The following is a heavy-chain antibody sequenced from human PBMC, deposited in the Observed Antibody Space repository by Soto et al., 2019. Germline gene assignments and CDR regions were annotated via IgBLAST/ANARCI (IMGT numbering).Heavy chain of an antibody. J-gene: IGHJ4*02. V-gene: IGHV4-59*01. CDR2: VYYSGST. CDR1: GGSISTYY. CDR3: ARDLGGRDFDY. Sequence: QVQLQESGPGLVKPSETLSLTCTVSGGSISTYYWSWIRQSPGKGLEWIGYVYYSGSTNYNPSLKGRVTISVDTSKNQFSLNLSSVTAADTAVYYCARDLGGRDFDYWGQGTLVTVSS. D-gene: IGHD3-16*01.